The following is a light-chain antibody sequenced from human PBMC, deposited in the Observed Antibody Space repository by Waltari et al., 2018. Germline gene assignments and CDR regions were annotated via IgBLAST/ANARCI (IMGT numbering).Light chain of an antibody. CDR2: AAS. J-gene: IGKJ1*01. V-gene: IGKV1-39*01. CDR1: QSISSY. Sequence: DIQMTQSPSSLSASVGDRVTITCRASQSISSYLNWYQQKPGKAPKLLIYAASSLQSGVPSRFSGSGSGTDFTLTISSLQPEDFATYYCQQSYSTPPKWTFGQGP. CDR3: QQSYSTPPKWT.